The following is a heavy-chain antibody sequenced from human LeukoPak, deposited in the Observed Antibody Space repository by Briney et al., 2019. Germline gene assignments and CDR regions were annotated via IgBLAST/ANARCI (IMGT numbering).Heavy chain of an antibody. CDR3: ARVLGYGVVDY. D-gene: IGHD4-17*01. CDR1: GGSISSSSYY. J-gene: IGHJ4*02. Sequence: SETLSLTCTVSGGSISSSSYYWGWIRQPPGKGLEWIGSIYYSGSTYYNPSLKSRVTISVDTSKNQFSLKLSSVTAADTAVYYCARVLGYGVVDYWGQGTLVTVSS. CDR2: IYYSGST. V-gene: IGHV4-39*07.